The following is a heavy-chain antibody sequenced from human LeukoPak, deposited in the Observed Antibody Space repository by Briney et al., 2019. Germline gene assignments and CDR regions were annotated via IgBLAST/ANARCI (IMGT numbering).Heavy chain of an antibody. D-gene: IGHD5-12*01. CDR2: IYYSGST. J-gene: IGHJ4*02. Sequence: SETLSLTCTVSGGSFRSYYWTWIRQPPGKGLEWIAYIYYSGSTNYNPSLKSRVTISLDTSQNQFSLNLSSVTAADTAVYYRARAHSYSGFAEADYWDQGTLVTVSS. V-gene: IGHV4-59*01. CDR3: ARAHSYSGFAEADY. CDR1: GGSFRSYY.